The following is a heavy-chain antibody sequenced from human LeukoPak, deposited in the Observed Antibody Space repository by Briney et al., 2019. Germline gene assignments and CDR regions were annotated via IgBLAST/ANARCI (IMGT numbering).Heavy chain of an antibody. D-gene: IGHD3-22*01. CDR2: IYYSGST. J-gene: IGHJ5*02. CDR3: ASFLTYYYDSSTGWFDP. V-gene: IGHV4-30-4*01. Sequence: SETLSLTCTVSGGSISSGDYYWSWIRQPPGKGLEWIGYIYYSGSTYYNPSLKSRVTIPVDTSKNQFSLKLSSVTAADTAVYYCASFLTYYYDSSTGWFDPWGQGTLVTVSS. CDR1: GGSISSGDYY.